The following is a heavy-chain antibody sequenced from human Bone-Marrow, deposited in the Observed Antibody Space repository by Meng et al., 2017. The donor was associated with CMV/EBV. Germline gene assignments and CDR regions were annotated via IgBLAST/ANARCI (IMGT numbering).Heavy chain of an antibody. CDR3: ARHAYSTSSPYYYYGLDV. D-gene: IGHD6-6*01. V-gene: IGHV4-30-4*08. J-gene: IGHJ6*02. CDR2: IYYSGNT. CDR1: GGSISSGDYY. Sequence: LRLSCTVSGGSISSGDYYWSWIRQPPGKGLEWIGYIYYSGNTYYNPSLKSRVTISVDTSKNHFSLKLSSVTAADTAIYYCARHAYSTSSPYYYYGLDVWGQGTTVPVSS.